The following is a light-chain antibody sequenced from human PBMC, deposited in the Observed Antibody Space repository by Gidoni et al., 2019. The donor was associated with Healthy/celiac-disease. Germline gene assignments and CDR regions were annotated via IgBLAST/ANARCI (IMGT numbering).Light chain of an antibody. CDR2: GAS. J-gene: IGKJ4*01. V-gene: IGKV3-15*01. CDR1: QSVSSN. CDR3: QQYNNWPLT. Sequence: EIGMTQPPATLSVSPGERATLPCRASQSVSSNLAWYQQKPGQAPRLLIYGASTRATGIPARFSGSGSGTEFTLTISSLQSEDFAVYYCQQYNNWPLTFGGGTKVEIK.